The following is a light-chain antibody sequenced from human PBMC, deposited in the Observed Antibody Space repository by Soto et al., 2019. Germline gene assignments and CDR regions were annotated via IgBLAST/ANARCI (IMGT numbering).Light chain of an antibody. CDR2: DAS. CDR3: QQRSSRPPMYT. CDR1: QSVSSY. J-gene: IGKJ2*01. Sequence: EIVLTQSPATLSLSPGEGATLSCRASQSVSSYFVWYQQKPGQAPRLLIYDASKRATGIPARFSGSGSGTDFTLTISSLEPEDFAVYYCQQRSSRPPMYTFGQGTKVEIK. V-gene: IGKV3-11*01.